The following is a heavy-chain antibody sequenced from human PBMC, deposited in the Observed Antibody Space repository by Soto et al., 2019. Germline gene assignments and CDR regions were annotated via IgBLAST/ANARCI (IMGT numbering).Heavy chain of an antibody. J-gene: IGHJ6*03. CDR3: ARATIQSIYYYYYYMDV. Sequence: GASVKVSCKASGYTFTSYGISWVRQAPGQGLEWMGWISAYNGNTNYAQKLQGRVTMTTDTSTSTAYMELRSLRSDDTAVYYCARATIQSIYYYYYYMDVWGKGTTVTVSS. V-gene: IGHV1-18*01. D-gene: IGHD3-3*01. CDR1: GYTFTSYG. CDR2: ISAYNGNT.